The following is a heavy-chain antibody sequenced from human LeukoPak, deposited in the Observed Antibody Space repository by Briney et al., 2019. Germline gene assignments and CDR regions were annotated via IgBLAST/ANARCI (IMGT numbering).Heavy chain of an antibody. CDR1: GFSVSSNY. V-gene: IGHV3-53*01. D-gene: IGHD1-26*01. Sequence: GGSLRLSCAASGFSVSSNYMNWVRQAPGKGLEWVSVIYSNGSKYYADSVKGRFTISRDNLENMLYLQGNSLRAEDTAVYYCARGSGLFDYWGQGTLVTVSS. CDR3: ARGSGLFDY. CDR2: IYSNGSK. J-gene: IGHJ4*02.